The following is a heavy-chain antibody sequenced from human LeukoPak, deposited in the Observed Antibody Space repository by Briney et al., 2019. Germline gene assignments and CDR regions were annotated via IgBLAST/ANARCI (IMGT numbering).Heavy chain of an antibody. Sequence: GGSLRLSCAASGFTFSSYEMNWVRQAPGKGLEWVANIKQDGSEKYYVDSVKGRFTISRDNAKNSLYLQMNSLRAEDTAVYYCARGVAGPRTFDIWGQGTMVTVSS. CDR2: IKQDGSEK. CDR1: GFTFSSYE. V-gene: IGHV3-7*01. D-gene: IGHD6-19*01. J-gene: IGHJ3*02. CDR3: ARGVAGPRTFDI.